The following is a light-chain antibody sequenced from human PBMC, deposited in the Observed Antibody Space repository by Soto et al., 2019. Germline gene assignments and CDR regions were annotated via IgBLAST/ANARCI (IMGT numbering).Light chain of an antibody. CDR2: WAS. CDR3: QQFYVSAFS. J-gene: IGKJ5*01. CDR1: QSVLYSSNNKNY. Sequence: DIVMTQSPDSLAVSLGERATINCKSSQSVLYSSNNKNYLAWYQQKPGQPPKLLIYWASSRESGVPDRFSGSGSVTDFTLTVSSLEAEDVAVYYYQQFYVSAFSFWQGTRMEFK. V-gene: IGKV4-1*01.